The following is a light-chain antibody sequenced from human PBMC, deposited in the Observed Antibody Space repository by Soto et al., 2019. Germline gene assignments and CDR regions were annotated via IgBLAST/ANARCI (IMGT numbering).Light chain of an antibody. CDR2: EVS. J-gene: IGLJ1*01. CDR1: SSDVGSYNL. V-gene: IGLV2-23*02. Sequence: QSVLTQPASVSGSPGQSITISCIGTSSDVGSYNLVSWYQQHPGKAPKVIISEVSERPSGVSNRFSGSESGNTASLTISGLQAEDEADYYCCSNAGDNTYVFGGGTKVTVL. CDR3: CSNAGDNTYV.